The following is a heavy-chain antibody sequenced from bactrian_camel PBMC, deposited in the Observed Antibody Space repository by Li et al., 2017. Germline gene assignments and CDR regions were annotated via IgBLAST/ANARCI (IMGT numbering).Heavy chain of an antibody. CDR1: TLVDSNTD. CDR2: IDPSETT. V-gene: IGHV3S53*01. Sequence: HVQLVESGGGSVQAGGSLTLSCATQTLVDSNTDMGWFRRAPGKEREGVAVIDPSETTTYADSVKGRFTISQNNAKNILYLEMNSLKVDDTAVCTCAAEGALNGGICYGNPNYWGQGTQVTVS. D-gene: IGHD2*01. CDR3: AAEGALNGGICYGNPNY. J-gene: IGHJ4*01.